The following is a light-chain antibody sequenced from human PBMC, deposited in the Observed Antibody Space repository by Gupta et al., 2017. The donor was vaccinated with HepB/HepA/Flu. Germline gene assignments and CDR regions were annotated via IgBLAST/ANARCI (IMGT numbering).Light chain of an antibody. CDR2: GVS. J-gene: IGKJ3*01. V-gene: IGKV3-20*01. CDR3: QQYGTSNL. CDR1: QSVSSNY. Sequence: EILLTQSPGTLSLSPGERATLSCRASQSVSSNYLAWYQQKPGQPPRLLIFGVSSRANGTPDRFSGSGYGTDFTLTSSRREPEDFAIYYLQQYGTSNLFGHGTRVDIK.